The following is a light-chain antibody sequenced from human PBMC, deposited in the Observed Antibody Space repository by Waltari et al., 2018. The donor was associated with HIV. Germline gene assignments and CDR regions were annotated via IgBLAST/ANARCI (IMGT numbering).Light chain of an antibody. CDR2: DAS. V-gene: IGKV3-15*01. CDR1: QNISTS. J-gene: IGKJ3*01. CDR3: QEYVKSPLT. Sequence: VMTQSPSSLAVAAVERGPVPCRAIQNISTSLAWYHHKPGQSPRLLIDDASARANGVPARLSGSGSGTELILYISALQSEDIAVYFCQEYVKSPLTCGPGSKVNIK.